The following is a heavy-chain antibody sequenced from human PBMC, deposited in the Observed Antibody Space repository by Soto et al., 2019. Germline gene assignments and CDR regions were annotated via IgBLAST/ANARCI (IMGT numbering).Heavy chain of an antibody. V-gene: IGHV4-59*08. CDR1: GGSISSYY. D-gene: IGHD2-15*01. CDR3: ARHDSYCSGGSCYSNHYLAVNY. Sequence: SETLSLTCTVSGGSISSYYWSWIRQPPGKGLEWIGYIYYSGSTNYNPSLKSRVTISVETSKNQFSLKLGSVTAADTAVDYCARHDSYCSGGSCYSNHYLAVNYWGQGTLVTVSS. J-gene: IGHJ4*02. CDR2: IYYSGST.